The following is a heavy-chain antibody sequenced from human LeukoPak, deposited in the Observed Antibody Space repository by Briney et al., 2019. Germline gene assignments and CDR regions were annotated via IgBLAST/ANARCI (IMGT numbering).Heavy chain of an antibody. D-gene: IGHD2-21*01. V-gene: IGHV4-39*01. CDR2: IYYSGRT. CDR3: ARRICGGDCYIDY. CDR1: GGSISSSSYY. Sequence: PSETLSLTCTVSGGSISSSSYYWGWIRQPPGKGLEWIGSIYYSGRTYYNPSLKSRVTISVDTSKNQFSLKLSSVTAADTAVYYCARRICGGDCYIDYWGQGTLVTVSS. J-gene: IGHJ4*02.